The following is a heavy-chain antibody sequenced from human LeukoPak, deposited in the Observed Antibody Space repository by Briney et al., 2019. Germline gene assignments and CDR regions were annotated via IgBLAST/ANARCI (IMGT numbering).Heavy chain of an antibody. Sequence: SETLSLTCSVSGDSISSYYWSWIRQPPGKALEWIGYIYYSGDTNYNPSLKSRVTISLDTSKNQFSLNLSSVTAADTAVYYCARHRGVSYYDAFDVWGQGTVVTVSS. CDR1: GDSISSYY. CDR3: ARHRGVSYYDAFDV. J-gene: IGHJ3*01. D-gene: IGHD1-26*01. CDR2: IYYSGDT. V-gene: IGHV4-59*08.